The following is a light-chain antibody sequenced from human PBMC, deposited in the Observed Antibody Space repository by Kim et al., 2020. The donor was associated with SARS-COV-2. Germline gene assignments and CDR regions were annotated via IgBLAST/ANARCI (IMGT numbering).Light chain of an antibody. J-gene: IGKJ4*01. V-gene: IGKV3-20*01. CDR2: GAS. CDR1: LSVSSTY. CDR3: HHYGSSPLT. Sequence: EIVLTQSPGTLSLSPGERATLSCRASLSVSSTYLAWYQQKPGQAPRLLIYGASSRATGIPDRFSGSGSGTDFTLTISRLEPEDFAVYYCHHYGSSPLTFGGGTKLEI.